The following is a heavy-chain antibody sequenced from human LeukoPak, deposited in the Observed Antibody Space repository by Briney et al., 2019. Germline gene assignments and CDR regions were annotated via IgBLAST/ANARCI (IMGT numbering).Heavy chain of an antibody. CDR1: GFTVSSNY. Sequence: PGGSLRLSCAASGFTVSSNYMSWVRQAPGKGLEWVSVIYSGGSTYYADSVKGRFTISRDNSKNTLYLQMNSLRAEDTAVYYCARDVRQQLVDLPKNKKTSGRDMDVWGQGTTVTVSS. CDR2: IYSGGST. CDR3: ARDVRQQLVDLPKNKKTSGRDMDV. D-gene: IGHD6-13*01. J-gene: IGHJ6*02. V-gene: IGHV3-66*01.